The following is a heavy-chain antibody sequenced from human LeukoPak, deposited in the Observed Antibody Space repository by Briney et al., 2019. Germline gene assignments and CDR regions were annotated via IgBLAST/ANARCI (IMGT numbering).Heavy chain of an antibody. CDR1: GFTFSSYW. CDR3: ARDGGGDIVVVPAVDSDY. J-gene: IGHJ4*02. D-gene: IGHD2-2*01. CDR2: IKQDGSEK. V-gene: IGHV3-7*03. Sequence: GGSLRLSCAASGFTFSSYWMSWVRQAPGKGLEWVANIKQDGSEKYYVDSAKGRFTISRDNAKNSLYLQMNSLRAEDTAVYYCARDGGGDIVVVPAVDSDYWGQGTLVTVSS.